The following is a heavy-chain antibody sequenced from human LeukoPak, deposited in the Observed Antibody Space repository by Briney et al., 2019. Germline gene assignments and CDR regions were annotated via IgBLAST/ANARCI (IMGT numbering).Heavy chain of an antibody. D-gene: IGHD3-3*01. CDR3: ARLGAGPTYYDFWSGYSPFYFDY. CDR2: IHYSGNT. J-gene: IGHJ4*02. Sequence: SETLSLTCTVSGGSTSSSNYYWGWIRQPPGKGLEWIGGIHYSGNTYYNPSLKSRVTISVDTSKNQFSLKLSSVTAADTAVYYCARLGAGPTYYDFWSGYSPFYFDYWGQGTLVTVSS. V-gene: IGHV4-39*01. CDR1: GGSTSSSNYY.